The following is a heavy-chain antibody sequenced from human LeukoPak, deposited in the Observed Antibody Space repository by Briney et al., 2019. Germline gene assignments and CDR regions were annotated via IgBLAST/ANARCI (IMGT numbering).Heavy chain of an antibody. D-gene: IGHD3-22*01. V-gene: IGHV3-23*01. CDR3: AKDFSYDKTY. CDR1: GFTFSSYD. Sequence: PGGSLRLSCAASGFTFSSYDMNWVRQAPGKGLEWVSGIRGSGGTTYYADSVKGRFTISRDNSKNTLYLQMSSLRAEDTAVYYCAKDFSYDKTYWGQGTLVTVSS. CDR2: IRGSGGTT. J-gene: IGHJ4*02.